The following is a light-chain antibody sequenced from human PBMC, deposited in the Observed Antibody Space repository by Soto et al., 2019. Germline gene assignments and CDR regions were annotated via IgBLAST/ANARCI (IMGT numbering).Light chain of an antibody. CDR2: EVP. J-gene: IGKJ5*01. V-gene: IGKV2-29*03. Sequence: MTQTPLSLSVAPGQPASISCKSSQSLLHITGETFLFWYLQKPGQSPQLLIYEVPTRVSGVPDRFSGSGSGTDFTLEISRVETEDVRIYYCMETAHLPHTFAEGTSLDI. CDR3: METAHLPHT. CDR1: QSLLHITGETF.